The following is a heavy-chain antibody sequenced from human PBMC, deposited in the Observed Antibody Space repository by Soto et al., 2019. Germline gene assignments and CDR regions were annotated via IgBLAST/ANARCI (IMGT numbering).Heavy chain of an antibody. CDR1: GGTFSSYA. J-gene: IGHJ6*02. CDR2: IIPISDTT. Sequence: QVQLVQSGAEVKKPGSSVKVSCKASGGTFSSYAISWVRQAPGQGLEWMGGIIPISDTTNYAQKFQGRVTITADESTSTAYMVLRSLLSEDTAVYYCARSQGSSTSLEIYYYYYYGMDVWGQGTTVTVSS. CDR3: ARSQGSSTSLEIYYYYYYGMDV. D-gene: IGHD2-2*01. V-gene: IGHV1-69*01.